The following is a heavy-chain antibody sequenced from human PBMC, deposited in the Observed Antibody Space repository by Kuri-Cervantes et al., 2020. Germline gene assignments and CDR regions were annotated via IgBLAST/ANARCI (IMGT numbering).Heavy chain of an antibody. CDR2: ISAYNGNI. CDR1: GYTFTSYG. Sequence: ASVKVSCKASGYTFTSYGISWVRQAPGQGLEWMGWISAYNGNINYAQKLQGRVTLTRGTSTSTVYMELSSLRSEDTAVYYCARMSSGWYVMRYWGQGTLVTVSS. D-gene: IGHD6-19*01. J-gene: IGHJ4*02. V-gene: IGHV1-18*01. CDR3: ARMSSGWYVMRY.